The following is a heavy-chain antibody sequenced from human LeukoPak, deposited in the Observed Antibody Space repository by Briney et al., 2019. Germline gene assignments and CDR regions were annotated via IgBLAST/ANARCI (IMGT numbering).Heavy chain of an antibody. CDR2: INHSGST. CDR3: ARGGSSSPFDYYYYYGTDV. D-gene: IGHD6-6*01. V-gene: IGHV4-34*01. Sequence: SETLTLTCAVYGGSFSGYYWSWIRQPPGKGLEWIGEINHSGSTNYNPSLKSRVTISVDTSKNQFSLKLSSVTAADTAVYYCARGGSSSPFDYYYYYGTDVWGQGTTVTVSS. J-gene: IGHJ6*02. CDR1: GGSFSGYY.